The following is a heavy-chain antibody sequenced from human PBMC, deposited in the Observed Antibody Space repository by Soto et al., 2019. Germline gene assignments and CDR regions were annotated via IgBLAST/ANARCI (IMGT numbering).Heavy chain of an antibody. CDR3: AKDPTPSRLPYYYYGMDV. J-gene: IGHJ6*02. V-gene: IGHV3-23*01. CDR2: ISGSGGST. Sequence: PGGSLRLSCAASGFTFSSYAMSWVRQAPGKGLEWVSAISGSGGSTYYADSVKGRFTISRDNSKNTLYLQMNSLRAEDTAVYYCAKDPTPSRLPYYYYGMDVWGQGTTVTVSS. CDR1: GFTFSSYA.